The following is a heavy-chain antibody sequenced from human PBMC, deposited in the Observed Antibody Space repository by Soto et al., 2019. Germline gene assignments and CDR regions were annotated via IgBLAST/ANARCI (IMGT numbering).Heavy chain of an antibody. J-gene: IGHJ6*02. Sequence: EVQLLESGGGLVQTGESLRLSCAASGFTFSSYAMNWVRQTPGKGLEWVSSTTDTGYSTYYADSVKGRFTISRDNSKNTLYLQMNSLRAEDTAVYYCAKDVKQTLWGSYRFTGGMDVWGQGTTVTVSS. CDR2: TTDTGYST. CDR3: AKDVKQTLWGSYRFTGGMDV. V-gene: IGHV3-23*01. CDR1: GFTFSSYA. D-gene: IGHD3-16*02.